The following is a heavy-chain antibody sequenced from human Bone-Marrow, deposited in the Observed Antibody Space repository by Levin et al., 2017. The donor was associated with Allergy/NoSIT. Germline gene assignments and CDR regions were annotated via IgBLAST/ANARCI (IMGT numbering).Heavy chain of an antibody. CDR1: GFPSSSYW. CDR3: ARVSTGSSRDY. Sequence: PGGSLRLSCAASGFPSSSYWMSWVRQAPGKGLEWVATIRQDGIEKLYVDSVKGRFTISRDNAQNSLHLQMNSLRAEDTAVYFCARVSTGSSRDYWGQGTLVTVSS. V-gene: IGHV3-7*01. J-gene: IGHJ4*02. CDR2: IRQDGIEK. D-gene: IGHD1-1*01.